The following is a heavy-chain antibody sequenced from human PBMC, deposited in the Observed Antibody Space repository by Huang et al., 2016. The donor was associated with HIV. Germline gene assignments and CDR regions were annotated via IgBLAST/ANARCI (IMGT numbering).Heavy chain of an antibody. Sequence: QLQLQESGPGLVKPSETLSLTCTVSGVSISNSRYYWGWIRQPPGKGLEYIGSIYYSGRTYYTPSRKSRITMSIDSAKNQFSLKLNSVTAADTAVYYCSRQDEKGYCAGDCSNHYYFGLDVWGHGTTVTVS. CDR2: IYYSGRT. J-gene: IGHJ6*02. D-gene: IGHD2-21*02. CDR3: SRQDEKGYCAGDCSNHYYFGLDV. CDR1: GVSISNSRYY. V-gene: IGHV4-39*01.